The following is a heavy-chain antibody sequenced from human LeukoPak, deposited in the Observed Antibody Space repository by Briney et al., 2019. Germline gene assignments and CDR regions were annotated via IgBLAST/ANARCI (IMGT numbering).Heavy chain of an antibody. V-gene: IGHV4-34*12. J-gene: IGHJ5*02. D-gene: IGHD2-2*01. CDR1: GYSLTNHY. Sequence: SETLSLTCAVYGYSLTNHYWIWIRQPPGKGLEWVGEVLHTGGTNYNPSLKSRVTISVDTSKNQFFLKLTSVTAADTAVYYCARGPAAIHPWGPGTLVTVSS. CDR3: ARGPAAIHP. CDR2: VLHTGGT.